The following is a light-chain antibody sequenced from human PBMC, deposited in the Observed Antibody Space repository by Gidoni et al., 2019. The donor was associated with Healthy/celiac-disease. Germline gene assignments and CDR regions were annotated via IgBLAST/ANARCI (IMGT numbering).Light chain of an antibody. CDR1: QSVSSN. V-gene: IGKV3-15*01. Sequence: DIVMTQSPATLSVSPGERATLSCRASQSVSSNLAWYQQKPGQAPRLLIYGASTRATGIPARFSGSASGTEFTLTISSLQSEDFAVYYCQQYNNWPPRSTFGQGTKLGIK. CDR2: GAS. J-gene: IGKJ2*02. CDR3: QQYNNWPPRST.